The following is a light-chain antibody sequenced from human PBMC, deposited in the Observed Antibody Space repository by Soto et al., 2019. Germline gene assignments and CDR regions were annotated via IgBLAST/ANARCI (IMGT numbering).Light chain of an antibody. Sequence: QSVLTQPASVSGSPGQSITISCTGTSSDVGGYNYVSWYQQHPGKAPKLMIYEVSNRPSGVSNRFSGSKSDNTASLTISGLQAEDEADYYCSSYTSSSTLGVFGTRTKVTVL. V-gene: IGLV2-14*01. CDR2: EVS. J-gene: IGLJ1*01. CDR3: SSYTSSSTLGV. CDR1: SSDVGGYNY.